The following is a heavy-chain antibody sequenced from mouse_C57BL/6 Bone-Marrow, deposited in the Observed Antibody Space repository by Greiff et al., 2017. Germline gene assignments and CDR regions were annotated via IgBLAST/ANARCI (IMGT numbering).Heavy chain of an antibody. CDR1: GFTFSSYG. D-gene: IGHD1-1*01. Sequence: EVKLVESGGDLVKPGGSLKLSCAASGFTFSSYGMSWVRQTPDKRLEWVATISSGGSYTYYPDSVKGRFTISRDNAKNTLYLQMSSLKSEDTAMYYCAHGSSSAWFADWGRGTLVTVSA. CDR2: ISSGGSYT. V-gene: IGHV5-6*02. CDR3: AHGSSSAWFAD. J-gene: IGHJ3*01.